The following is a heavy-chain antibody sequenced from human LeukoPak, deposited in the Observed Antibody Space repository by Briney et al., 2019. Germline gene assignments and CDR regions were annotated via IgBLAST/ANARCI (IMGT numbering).Heavy chain of an antibody. V-gene: IGHV3-48*03. D-gene: IGHD3-10*02. CDR2: ISSSGSTI. J-gene: IGHJ6*04. Sequence: GGSLRLSCAASGFTFSSYEMNWVRQAPGKGLEWVSYISSSGSTIYYADSVKGRFTISRDNAKNSLHLQMNSLRAEDTAVYYCAELGITMIGGVWGKGNTVTISS. CDR1: GFTFSSYE. CDR3: AELGITMIGGV.